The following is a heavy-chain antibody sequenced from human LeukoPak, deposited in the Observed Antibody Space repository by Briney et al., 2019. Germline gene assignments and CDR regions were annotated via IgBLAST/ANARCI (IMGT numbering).Heavy chain of an antibody. Sequence: ASVKVSCKASGYTFTSYYMHWVRQAPGQGLEWMGIINPSGGSTSYAQKFQGGVTMTRDTSTSTVYMELSSLRSEDTAVYYCARDWEGGYHGMDVWGQGTTVTVSS. D-gene: IGHD3-16*02. V-gene: IGHV1-46*01. CDR3: ARDWEGGYHGMDV. CDR1: GYTFTSYY. CDR2: INPSGGST. J-gene: IGHJ6*02.